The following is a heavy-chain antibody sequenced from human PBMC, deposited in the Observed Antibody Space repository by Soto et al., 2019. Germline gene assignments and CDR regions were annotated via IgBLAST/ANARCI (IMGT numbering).Heavy chain of an antibody. D-gene: IGHD2-2*01. CDR2: INHSGST. J-gene: IGHJ4*02. V-gene: IGHV4-34*01. CDR3: ACQNYCSSTRCHRDGY. Sequence: QVQLQQWGAGLLKPSETLSLTCAVYGGSFSGYYWSWIRQPPGKGLAWIGEINHSGSTNYNPSLKIGVTISVVTSKYQSSLKLSSVTAADTAVYYGACQNYCSSTRCHRDGYWFQGTLVSVS. CDR1: GGSFSGYY.